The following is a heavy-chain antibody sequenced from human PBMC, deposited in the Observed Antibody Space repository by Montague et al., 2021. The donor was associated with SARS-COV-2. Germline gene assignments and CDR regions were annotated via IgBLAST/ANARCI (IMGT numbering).Heavy chain of an antibody. CDR2: TYYRSKWDS. CDR3: ASSGITLTGLDAFDI. D-gene: IGHD3-9*01. J-gene: IGHJ3*02. Sequence: CAISGDSVVRKRRGSEWIRQSPSRRLQWLGRTYYRSKWDSDYAESVKRRLVITPDTSKNQVSLQLNSVIPEDTAVYFCASSGITLTGLDAFDIWGQGTMVTVSS. CDR1: GDSVVRKRRG. V-gene: IGHV6-1*01.